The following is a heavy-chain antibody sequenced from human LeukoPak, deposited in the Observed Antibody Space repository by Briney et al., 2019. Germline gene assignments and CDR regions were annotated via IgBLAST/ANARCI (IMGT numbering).Heavy chain of an antibody. CDR1: GSTFSSYA. D-gene: IGHD6-19*01. V-gene: IGHV3-23*01. CDR3: AKDTDLAVAGQSFDY. Sequence: GGSLRLSCAASGSTFSSYAMSWVRQAPGKGLEWVSAISGSGGSTYYADSVKGRFTISRDNSKNTLYLQMNSLRAEDTAVYYCAKDTDLAVAGQSFDYWGQGTLVTVSS. CDR2: ISGSGGST. J-gene: IGHJ4*02.